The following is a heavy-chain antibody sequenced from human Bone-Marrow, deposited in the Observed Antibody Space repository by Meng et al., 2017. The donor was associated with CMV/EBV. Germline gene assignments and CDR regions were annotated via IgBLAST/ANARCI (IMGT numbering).Heavy chain of an antibody. CDR2: IYYSGST. D-gene: IGHD5-12*01. V-gene: IGHV4-59*01. J-gene: IGHJ4*02. CDR3: ASLSGYATYFDY. Sequence: GSLRLPCTVSGGSISSYYWSWIRQPPGKGLEWIGYIYYSGSTNSNPSLKSRVTISVDTSKNQFYLKLSSVTATDTAVYYCASLSGYATYFDYWGQGTLVTVSS. CDR1: GGSISSYY.